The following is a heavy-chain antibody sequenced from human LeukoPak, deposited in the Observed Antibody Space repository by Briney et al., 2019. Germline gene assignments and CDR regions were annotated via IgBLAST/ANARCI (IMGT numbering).Heavy chain of an antibody. D-gene: IGHD7-27*01. CDR1: GGTFSSYA. Sequence: SVNVSCKASGGTFSSYAISWVRQAPGQGLEWMGGIIPIFGTANYAQKFQGRVTVTADESTSTAYMELSSLRSEDTAVYYCASCDWGPKYYYYYYGMDVWGQGTTVTVSS. J-gene: IGHJ6*02. CDR2: IIPIFGTA. CDR3: ASCDWGPKYYYYYYGMDV. V-gene: IGHV1-69*13.